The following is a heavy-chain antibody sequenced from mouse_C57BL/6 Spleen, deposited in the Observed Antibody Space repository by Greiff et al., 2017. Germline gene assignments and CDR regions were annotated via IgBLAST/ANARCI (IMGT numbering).Heavy chain of an antibody. CDR3: ARCGVTTHWYFDV. CDR1: GYTFTDYY. J-gene: IGHJ1*03. Sequence: EVQLQQSGPELVKPGASVKISCKASGYTFTDYYMNWVKQSHGKSLEWIGDINPNNGGTSYNQKFKGKATLTVDKSSSTAYMELRSLTSEDSAVYYCARCGVTTHWYFDVWGTGTTVTVSS. V-gene: IGHV1-26*01. CDR2: INPNNGGT. D-gene: IGHD2-2*01.